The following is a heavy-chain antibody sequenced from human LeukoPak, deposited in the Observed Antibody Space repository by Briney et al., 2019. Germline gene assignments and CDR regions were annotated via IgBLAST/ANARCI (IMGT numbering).Heavy chain of an antibody. D-gene: IGHD5-18*01. CDR1: GGPISSLNW. CDR2: IYHSGST. V-gene: IGHV4-4*02. CDR3: ARGYSYGCPLDF. Sequence: SVTVPLTCAVSGGPISSLNWLGWVRHPPGNGLEWIGQIYHSGSTNYNPSLKSRVTIAVDKSKNLFSLQLSSVTAADTAVYYGARGYSYGCPLDFWDQGTLVTVSS. J-gene: IGHJ4*02.